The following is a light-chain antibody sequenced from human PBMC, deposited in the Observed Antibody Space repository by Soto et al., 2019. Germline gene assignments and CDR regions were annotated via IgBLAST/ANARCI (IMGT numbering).Light chain of an antibody. CDR2: AAS. CDR1: QGVSRH. CDR3: QQYHQWPLT. Sequence: EIVMTQSPAPLSLSPGERATLSCRASQGVSRHLAWYQQKPGQAPRLLIYAASTRPAGVPARFSGSGSGTELTLTISSLQSEDVTVYYCQQYHQWPLTFGGGTKVEI. J-gene: IGKJ4*01. V-gene: IGKV3D-15*01.